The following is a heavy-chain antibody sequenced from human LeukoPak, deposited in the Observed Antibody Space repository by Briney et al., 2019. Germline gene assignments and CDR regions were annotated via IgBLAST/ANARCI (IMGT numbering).Heavy chain of an antibody. CDR2: INHSGST. V-gene: IGHV4-34*01. D-gene: IGHD2-21*01. CDR3: ATQILLCHYY. Sequence: SETLSLTCAVYGGSFSGYYWSWIRQPPGKGLEWIGEINHSGSTNYNPSLKSQVTISVDTSNNQFSLKLTSVTAADAAMYYCATQILLCHYYWGQGTLVTVSS. J-gene: IGHJ4*02. CDR1: GGSFSGYY.